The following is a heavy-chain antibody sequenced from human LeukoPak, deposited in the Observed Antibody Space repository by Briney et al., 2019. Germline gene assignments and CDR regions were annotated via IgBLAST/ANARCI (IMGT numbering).Heavy chain of an antibody. Sequence: GGSLRLSCAASGFTLSTYWMTWVRQAPGKGLEWVANIKQDGSERFYADSVKGRFTISRDNAKNSLSLQMNSLRAEDTAVYYCARLKGERSLFEYWGQGTLVTVSS. CDR3: ARLKGERSLFEY. CDR2: IKQDGSER. D-gene: IGHD2-21*01. CDR1: GFTLSTYW. J-gene: IGHJ4*02. V-gene: IGHV3-7*02.